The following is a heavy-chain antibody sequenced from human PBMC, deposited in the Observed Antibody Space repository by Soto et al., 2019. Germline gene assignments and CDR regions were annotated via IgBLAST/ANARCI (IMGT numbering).Heavy chain of an antibody. D-gene: IGHD2-2*02. V-gene: IGHV5-51*01. CDR2: IYPGDSDT. Sequence: PGESLKSSGKGSVYSFTSYWIGWVRQVPGKGLEWMGIIYPGDSDTRYSPSFQGQVTISADKSISTAYLQWSSLKASDTAMYYCARHPLYGSDAFDIWGQGTMVTVSS. CDR3: ARHPLYGSDAFDI. J-gene: IGHJ3*02. CDR1: VYSFTSYW.